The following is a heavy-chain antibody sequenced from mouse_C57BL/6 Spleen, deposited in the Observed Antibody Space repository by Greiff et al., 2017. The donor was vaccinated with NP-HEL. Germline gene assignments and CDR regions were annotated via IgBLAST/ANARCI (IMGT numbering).Heavy chain of an antibody. CDR1: GFTFSDYG. V-gene: IGHV5-17*01. CDR2: ISSGSSTI. Sequence: EVQLVESGGGLVKPGGSLKLSCAASGFTFSDYGMHWVRQAPEKGLEWVAYISSGSSTIYYADTVKGRFTISRDNAKNTLFLQMTSLRSEDTAMYYCARRGMDMDGNYGGYAMDYWGQGTSVTVSS. D-gene: IGHD2-1*01. CDR3: ARRGMDMDGNYGGYAMDY. J-gene: IGHJ4*01.